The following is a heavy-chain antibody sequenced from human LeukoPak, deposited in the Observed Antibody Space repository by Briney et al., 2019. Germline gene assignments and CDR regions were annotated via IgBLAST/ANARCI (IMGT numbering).Heavy chain of an antibody. Sequence: ASVKVSCKASGYTFTGYYMHWVRQAPGQGLEWMGWINPNSGGTNYAQKFQGRVTMTRDTSISTAYMELSRLRSDDTAVYYCARGPELGYCSSTSCKRYFQHWGQGTLVTVSS. CDR2: INPNSGGT. CDR1: GYTFTGYY. CDR3: ARGPELGYCSSTSCKRYFQH. J-gene: IGHJ1*01. D-gene: IGHD2-2*01. V-gene: IGHV1-2*02.